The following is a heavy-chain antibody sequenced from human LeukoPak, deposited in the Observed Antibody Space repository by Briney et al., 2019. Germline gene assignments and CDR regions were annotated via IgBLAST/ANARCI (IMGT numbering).Heavy chain of an antibody. D-gene: IGHD2-15*01. Sequence: GGSLRLSCAASGSYWMHWVRQAPGKGLVWVSHINSDGSWTSYADSVKGRFTISRDNAKNSLYLQMSSLRDEDTAIYYCAQKGGTDHWGQGTLVTVSS. J-gene: IGHJ4*02. CDR3: AQKGGTDH. CDR1: GSYW. CDR2: INSDGSWT. V-gene: IGHV3-74*01.